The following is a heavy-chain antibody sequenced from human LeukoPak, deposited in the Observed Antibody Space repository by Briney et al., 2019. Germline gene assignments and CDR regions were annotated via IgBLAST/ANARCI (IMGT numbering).Heavy chain of an antibody. J-gene: IGHJ4*02. CDR2: ISAYDGNT. V-gene: IGHV1-18*01. CDR1: GYTFSSYG. D-gene: IGHD5-18*01. CDR3: ARAVRGYSYAYLPY. Sequence: ASVKVSCKASGYTFSSYGISWVRQAPGQGLEWMGWISAYDGNTDYAQNLQGRVTMTTDTSTSTAYMELRSLRSDDTAVNYCARAVRGYSYAYLPYWGQGTLVTVSS.